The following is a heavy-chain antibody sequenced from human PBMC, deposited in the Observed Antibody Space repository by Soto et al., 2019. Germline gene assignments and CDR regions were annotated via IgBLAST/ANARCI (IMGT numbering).Heavy chain of an antibody. CDR3: GREQGYWGMDV. Sequence: ASVKVSCKASCYTFTSYGISWVRQAPGQGLEWMGWINPYNGNTGYAQKFQGRVTMTRNTSISTAYMELSSLRSEDTAVYYCGREQGYWGMDVWGQGTTVTVSS. D-gene: IGHD2-8*02. J-gene: IGHJ6*02. CDR1: CYTFTSYG. V-gene: IGHV1-8*02. CDR2: INPYNGNT.